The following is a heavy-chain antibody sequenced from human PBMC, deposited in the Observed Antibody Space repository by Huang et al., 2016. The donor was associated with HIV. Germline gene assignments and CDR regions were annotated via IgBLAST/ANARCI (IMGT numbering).Heavy chain of an antibody. CDR1: GFTFSSYA. J-gene: IGHJ4*02. CDR3: AKADSGAAAGSLVDY. D-gene: IGHD6-13*01. Sequence: EVQLLESGGGLVQPGGSLRLSCAASGFTFSSYAMSWVRQAQGKGMEGVSSMTGRGSSSYYTDSVKGRFTSSRDNSKNTLYLQMNSLRAEDTAIYYCAKADSGAAAGSLVDYWGQGTLVTVSS. CDR2: MTGRGSSS. V-gene: IGHV3-23*01.